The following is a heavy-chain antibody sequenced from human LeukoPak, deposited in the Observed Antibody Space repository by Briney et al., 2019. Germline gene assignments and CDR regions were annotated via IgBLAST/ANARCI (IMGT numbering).Heavy chain of an antibody. CDR3: AKEGIKWESSIPYVDYFDY. Sequence: PGRSLRLSCAASGFTFSSYGMHWVRQAPGKGLEWVAVTSYDETNKYYTGSVKGRFTISRDNSKNTLYLQMNSLRPEDTAVYYCAKEGIKWESSIPYVDYFDYWGRGTLVTVSS. V-gene: IGHV3-30*18. J-gene: IGHJ4*02. CDR1: GFTFSSYG. D-gene: IGHD1-26*01. CDR2: TSYDETNK.